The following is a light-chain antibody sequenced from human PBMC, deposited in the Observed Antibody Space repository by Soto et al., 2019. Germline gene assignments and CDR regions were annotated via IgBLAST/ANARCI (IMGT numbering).Light chain of an antibody. CDR3: QQCSTGPRGLR. Sequence: EIVLTQSAATLSLSPGERATLSCRASQSVSSYLAWYQQKPGQAPRLLIYDAYNRAAGNPARFSVSEYGTDVTLAIGSLEPDDLAVYYWQQCSTGPRGLRFGGTTKVELK. V-gene: IGKV3-11*01. J-gene: IGKJ4*02. CDR2: DAY. CDR1: QSVSSY.